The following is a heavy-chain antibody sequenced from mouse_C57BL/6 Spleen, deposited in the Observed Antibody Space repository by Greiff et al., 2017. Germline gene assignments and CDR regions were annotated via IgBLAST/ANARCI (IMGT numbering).Heavy chain of an antibody. V-gene: IGHV1-50*01. CDR1: GYTFTSYW. J-gene: IGHJ4*01. D-gene: IGHD2-2*01. CDR2: IDPSDSYT. Sequence: VQLQQSGAELVKPGASVKLSCKASGYTFTSYWMQWVKQRPGQGLEWIGEIDPSDSYTNYNQKFKGKATLTVDTSSSTAYMQLSILTSEDSAVXDCARSSMVTRWMDVWGKGTSVTVSS. CDR3: ARSSMVTRWMDV.